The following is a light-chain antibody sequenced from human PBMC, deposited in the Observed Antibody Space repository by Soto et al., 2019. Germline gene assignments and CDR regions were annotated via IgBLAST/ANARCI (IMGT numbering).Light chain of an antibody. CDR1: QSVSSS. CDR3: QQYYTWPLT. V-gene: IGKV3-15*01. J-gene: IGKJ4*01. CDR2: GAS. Sequence: ELVMTRSPATMSVSPGERVTLSCRASQSVSSSLAWYQQKPGQAPRLLIYGASTRATGIPARFSGSGSGTEFTLTISSLQSEDFAVYYCQQYYTWPLTFGGGTKVDI.